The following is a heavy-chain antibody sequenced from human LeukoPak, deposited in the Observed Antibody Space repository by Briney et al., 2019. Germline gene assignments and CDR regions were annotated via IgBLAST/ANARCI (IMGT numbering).Heavy chain of an antibody. CDR2: ISWNGGSI. CDR1: GFTFDDYA. CDR3: AKDIGILWFGEFQYMDV. V-gene: IGHV3-9*01. D-gene: IGHD3-10*01. Sequence: GGSLRLSCAASGFTFDDYAMHWVRQAPGKGLEWVSGISWNGGSIGYADSVKGRFTISRDNAKNSLYLQMNSLRAEDTALYYCAKDIGILWFGEFQYMDVWGKGTTVTVSS. J-gene: IGHJ6*03.